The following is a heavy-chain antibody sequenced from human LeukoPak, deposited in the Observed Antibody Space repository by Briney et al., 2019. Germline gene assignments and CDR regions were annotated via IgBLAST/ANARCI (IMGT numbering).Heavy chain of an antibody. V-gene: IGHV3-30*18. Sequence: GGSLRLSCAASGFTFSSYGMHWVRQAPGKGLEWVAVISYDGSNKYYADSVKGRLTISRDSSKNTLYLQMNSLRAEDTAVYYCAKDRREGYYFDYWGQGTLVTVSS. J-gene: IGHJ4*02. CDR2: ISYDGSNK. CDR1: GFTFSSYG. CDR3: AKDRREGYYFDY.